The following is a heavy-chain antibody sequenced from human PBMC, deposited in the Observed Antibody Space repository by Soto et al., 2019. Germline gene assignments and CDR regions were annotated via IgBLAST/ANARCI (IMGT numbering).Heavy chain of an antibody. CDR1: AGSFSGCY. CDR2: INHSGST. D-gene: IGHD3-10*01. Sequence: SETISLPCAVYAGSFSGCYWSWIRQPPGKGQERTGEINHSGSTTYKPSLKSRVTISVDTSTNQFSMKLSSVNATDTAVYYCARVRVRVTMVRGLAPSYSGVDVWGEGTTETV. CDR3: ARVRVRVTMVRGLAPSYSGVDV. J-gene: IGHJ6*01. V-gene: IGHV4-34*01.